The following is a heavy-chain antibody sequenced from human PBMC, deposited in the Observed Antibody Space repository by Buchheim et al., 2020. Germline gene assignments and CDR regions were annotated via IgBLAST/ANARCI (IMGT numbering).Heavy chain of an antibody. CDR1: GYTVTSYD. CDR3: AREVSMIRGLFNY. Sequence: QVQLVQSGAEVKTPGASVKVSCKASGYTVTSYDINWVRQATGRGLEWMGWMNPNSGNTGYAQKFQGRVTMTRDNSIRTVYMELSSLRSEDTAVYYCAREVSMIRGLFNYWGQGTL. V-gene: IGHV1-8*01. J-gene: IGHJ4*02. CDR2: MNPNSGNT. D-gene: IGHD3-10*01.